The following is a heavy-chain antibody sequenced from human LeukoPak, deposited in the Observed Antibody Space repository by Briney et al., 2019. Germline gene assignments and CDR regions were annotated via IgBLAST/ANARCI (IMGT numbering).Heavy chain of an antibody. CDR3: ARARPIVLRFLERTIGNGWFDP. CDR1: GGSFSGYY. J-gene: IGHJ5*02. CDR2: INHSGST. V-gene: IGHV4-34*01. D-gene: IGHD3-3*01. Sequence: SETLSLTCAVYGGSFSGYYWSWIRQPPGKGLEWIGEINHSGSTNYNPSPKSRVTISVDTSKNQFSLKLSSVTAADTAVYYCARARPIVLRFLERTIGNGWFDPWGQGTLVTVSS.